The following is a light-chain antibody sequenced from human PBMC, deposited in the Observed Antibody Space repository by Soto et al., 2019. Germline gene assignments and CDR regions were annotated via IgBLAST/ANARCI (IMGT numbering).Light chain of an antibody. J-gene: IGLJ3*02. Sequence: QAVVTQPRSVSGSPGQSVTISCTGTNSDVGAYTFVSWYQQLPGKAPKLIISAVSYRPSGVPDRFSGSKSGNTASLTISGLQTEDEADYYCFSYTASDMWVFGGGTKVTVL. V-gene: IGLV2-11*01. CDR2: AVS. CDR3: FSYTASDMWV. CDR1: NSDVGAYTF.